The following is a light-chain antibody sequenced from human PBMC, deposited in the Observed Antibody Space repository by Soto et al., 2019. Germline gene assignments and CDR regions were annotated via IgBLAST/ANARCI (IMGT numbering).Light chain of an antibody. Sequence: EIVLTQSPGTLSLSPGERATLSCRASQSISSNYLAWFQQKPGQAPRLLIYGASNRATGVPARFSGSGSGTDFTLTISSLEPEDFAVYYCQQRSSWPPTFGQGTRLEIK. J-gene: IGKJ5*01. V-gene: IGKV3-11*01. CDR1: QSISSNY. CDR2: GAS. CDR3: QQRSSWPPT.